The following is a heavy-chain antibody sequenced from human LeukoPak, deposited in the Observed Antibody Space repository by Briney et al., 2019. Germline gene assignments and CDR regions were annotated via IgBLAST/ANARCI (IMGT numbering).Heavy chain of an antibody. D-gene: IGHD1-26*01. CDR1: GGSISSSSYY. V-gene: IGHV4-39*01. CDR2: IYYSGST. J-gene: IGHJ5*02. CDR3: ARQGGWFDP. Sequence: SETLSLTCTVSGGSISSSSYYWGWIRQPPGKGLEWIGSIYYSGSTYYNPSLKSRVTISVDTSKNQFSLKLSSVTAADTAVYYCARQGGWFDPWGQGTLVTVSS.